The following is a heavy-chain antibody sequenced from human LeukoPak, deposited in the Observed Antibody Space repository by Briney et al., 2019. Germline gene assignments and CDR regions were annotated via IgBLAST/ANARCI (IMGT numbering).Heavy chain of an antibody. CDR3: TRGSEWTSGVSDY. CDR2: ISSSSSYI. CDR1: GFTFSSYS. J-gene: IGHJ4*02. Sequence: GGSLRLSCAASGFTFSSYSMNWVRQAPGKGLEWVSSISSSSSYIYYADSVKGRFTISRDNAQNSLYLQMNSLRAEDTAVYYCTRGSEWTSGVSDYWGQGTLVTVSS. D-gene: IGHD3-3*01. V-gene: IGHV3-21*01.